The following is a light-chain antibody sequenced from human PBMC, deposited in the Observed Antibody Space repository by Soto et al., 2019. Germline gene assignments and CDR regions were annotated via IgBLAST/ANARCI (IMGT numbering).Light chain of an antibody. CDR2: EVS. V-gene: IGLV2-14*01. Sequence: QSALTQPASVSGSPGQSITISCTGTSSDVGGYNYVSWYQQHPGKAPKVMIYEVSKRPSGVSNRFSGSKSGNTASLTISRLQAEDEADYYCSSYTSSRTRVFGTGTKLTVL. J-gene: IGLJ1*01. CDR1: SSDVGGYNY. CDR3: SSYTSSRTRV.